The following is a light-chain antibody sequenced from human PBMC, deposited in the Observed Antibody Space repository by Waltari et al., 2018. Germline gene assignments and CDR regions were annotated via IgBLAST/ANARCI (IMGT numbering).Light chain of an antibody. Sequence: QSVLTQPPSVSGAPGQRVTISCTGSSSNFGAGFDVQWYQQTPKTAPKLLIFSTNKRRSGVPDRFSGSKSGTSASLTITGLQADDEADYYCQSYDSSLRGSVFGGGTRLTVL. CDR2: STN. J-gene: IGLJ2*01. V-gene: IGLV1-40*01. CDR3: QSYDSSLRGSV. CDR1: SSNFGAGFD.